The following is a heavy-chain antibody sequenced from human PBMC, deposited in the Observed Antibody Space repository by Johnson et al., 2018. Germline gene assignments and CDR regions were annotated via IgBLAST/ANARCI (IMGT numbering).Heavy chain of an antibody. CDR3: AKDSRDVYKTLDY. CDR2: LYNRGSI. J-gene: IGHJ4*02. V-gene: IGHV4-59*01. Sequence: QVQLQESGPGLVKPSETLSLTCTVSGGSISSYYLNWIRQSPGKGLEWIGYLYNRGSIKYNPSLKGRVTISLDKSKNQFSLKLSSVIAADTAVYYCAKDSRDVYKTLDYWGQGILVTVSS. CDR1: GGSISSYY. D-gene: IGHD5-24*01.